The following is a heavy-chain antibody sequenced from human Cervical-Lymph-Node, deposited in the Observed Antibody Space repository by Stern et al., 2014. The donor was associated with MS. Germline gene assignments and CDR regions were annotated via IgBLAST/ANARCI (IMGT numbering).Heavy chain of an antibody. D-gene: IGHD6-6*01. CDR1: GFTFSSHW. Sequence: EMQLVESGGGLFQPGGSLRLSCAASGFTFSSHWMHWVRQAPGKGLVWVSRINGDGSSTGYADFVKGRFTISRDNAKNTLYLQMNSLRAEDTAVYYCARDPEYTTSHWGQGALVTVSS. V-gene: IGHV3-74*01. CDR2: INGDGSST. J-gene: IGHJ4*02. CDR3: ARDPEYTTSH.